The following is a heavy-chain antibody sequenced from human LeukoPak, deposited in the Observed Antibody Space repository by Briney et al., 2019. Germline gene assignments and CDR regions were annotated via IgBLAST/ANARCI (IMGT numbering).Heavy chain of an antibody. CDR1: GGSFSGYY. V-gene: IGHV4-34*01. J-gene: IGHJ6*03. D-gene: IGHD5-12*01. Sequence: SETLSLACAVYGGSFSGYYWSWIRQSPGKGLEWIGEINHSGSTNYNPSLKSRVTISVDTSKNQFSLKLSSVTAADTAVYYCARGYSGYDRRGKNYYYYYMDVWGKGTTVTVSS. CDR2: INHSGST. CDR3: ARGYSGYDRRGKNYYYYYMDV.